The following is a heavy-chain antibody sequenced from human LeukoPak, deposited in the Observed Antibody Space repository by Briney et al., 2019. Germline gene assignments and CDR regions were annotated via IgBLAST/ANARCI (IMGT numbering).Heavy chain of an antibody. CDR1: GSSLNTYW. J-gene: IGHJ4*02. CDR2: IYPGDSYT. D-gene: IGHD6-19*01. Sequence: GESLKISCKASGSSLNTYWIGWVRQMPGKGLEWMGVIYPGDSYTRYGPSFQGQVTISADTSINTAYLQWSSLRASDTAMYYCARQGDGSGWLFHYWGQGTLVTVSS. V-gene: IGHV5-51*01. CDR3: ARQGDGSGWLFHY.